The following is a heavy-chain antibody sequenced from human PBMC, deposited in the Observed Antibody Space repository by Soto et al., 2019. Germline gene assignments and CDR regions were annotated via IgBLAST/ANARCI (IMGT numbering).Heavy chain of an antibody. J-gene: IGHJ5*02. D-gene: IGHD2-15*01. Sequence: TLSLTCTVSGGSISSGGYYWSWIRQHPGKGLEWIGYIYYSGSTYYNPSLKSRVTISVDTSKNQFSLKLSSVTAADTAVYYCARGWDIVDPRPSEYNWFDPWGQGTLVTVSS. CDR1: GGSISSGGYY. V-gene: IGHV4-31*03. CDR2: IYYSGST. CDR3: ARGWDIVDPRPSEYNWFDP.